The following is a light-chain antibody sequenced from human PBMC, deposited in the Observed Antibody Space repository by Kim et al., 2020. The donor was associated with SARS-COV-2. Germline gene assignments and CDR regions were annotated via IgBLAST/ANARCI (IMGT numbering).Light chain of an antibody. CDR3: QQYGYSPWT. J-gene: IGKJ1*01. CDR1: QSVSDSN. CDR2: GAS. V-gene: IGKV3-20*01. Sequence: EIVLTQSPGTLSLSPGVRATLSCRASQSVSDSNLACYQHKPGRAPRLLIYGASTRATGIPDRFSGSGSGTDFTLTISRLEPEDFAMYYCQQYGYSPWTFGRGTKVDIK.